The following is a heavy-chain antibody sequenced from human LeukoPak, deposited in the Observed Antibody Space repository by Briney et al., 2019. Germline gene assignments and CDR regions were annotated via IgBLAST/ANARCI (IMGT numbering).Heavy chain of an antibody. CDR3: ARVDSSGSFDY. CDR1: GYTFTSYG. Sequence: ASVKVSCKASGYTFTSYGISWVRQAPGQGLEWMGWISTYNDNTNYAQKLQGRVAMTSDTSTSTAYMELRSLRSDDTAVYYCARVDSSGSFDYWGQGTLATVSS. CDR2: ISTYNDNT. V-gene: IGHV1-18*01. J-gene: IGHJ4*02. D-gene: IGHD6-19*01.